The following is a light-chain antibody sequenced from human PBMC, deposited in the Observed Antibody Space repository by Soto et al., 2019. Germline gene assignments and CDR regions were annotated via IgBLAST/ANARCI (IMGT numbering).Light chain of an antibody. J-gene: IGKJ4*01. CDR2: GAS. CDR3: QQYGSSPLT. V-gene: IGKV3-20*01. CDR1: QSVSSSY. Sequence: VLTQTPDTLSLSPWERARRACRPGQSVSSSYLAWYQQKPGQAPRRLIYGASSRATGIPDRFSGSGSGTDFTLTISRLEPEDFGVYYCQQYGSSPLTFGGGTKVDIK.